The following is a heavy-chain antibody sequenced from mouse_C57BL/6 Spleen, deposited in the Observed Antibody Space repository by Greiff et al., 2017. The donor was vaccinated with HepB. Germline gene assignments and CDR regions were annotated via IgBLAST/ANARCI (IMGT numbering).Heavy chain of an antibody. V-gene: IGHV5-16*01. J-gene: IGHJ2*01. CDR2: INYDGSST. CDR1: GFTFSDYY. CDR3: ARDRGEYYFDY. Sequence: EVQRVESEGGLVQPGSSMKLSCTASGFTFSDYYMAWVRQVPEKGLEWVANINYDGSSTYYLDSLKSRFIISRDNAKNILYLQMSSLKSEDTATYYCARDRGEYYFDYWGQGTTLTVSS.